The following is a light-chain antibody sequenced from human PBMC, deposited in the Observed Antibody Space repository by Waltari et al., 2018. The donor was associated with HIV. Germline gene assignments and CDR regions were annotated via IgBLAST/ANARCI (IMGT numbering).Light chain of an antibody. Sequence: DIVMTQSPLSLPVTPGEPASISCRSSQSLLHSNGYNYLDWYLQKPGQSPQLLIFLGSNRASGVPDRFSGRGSGTDFTLKISRVEAEDVGVYYCMQALQTQYTFGQGTKLEIK. V-gene: IGKV2-28*01. J-gene: IGKJ2*01. CDR1: QSLLHSNGYNY. CDR2: LGS. CDR3: MQALQTQYT.